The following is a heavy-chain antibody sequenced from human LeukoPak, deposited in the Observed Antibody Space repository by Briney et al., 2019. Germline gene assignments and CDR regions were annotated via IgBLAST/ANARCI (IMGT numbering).Heavy chain of an antibody. Sequence: SETLSLTCVAYGGSFSGYFWSWIRQPPGKGLEWIGEITPSGSTNYNPSLKSRVSISIDTSKKKLSLGLTSVTAADSAVYYCASSFYYDSRDYWGQGTLVTVSS. CDR2: ITPSGST. D-gene: IGHD3-22*01. CDR1: GGSFSGYF. V-gene: IGHV4-34*01. J-gene: IGHJ4*02. CDR3: ASSFYYDSRDY.